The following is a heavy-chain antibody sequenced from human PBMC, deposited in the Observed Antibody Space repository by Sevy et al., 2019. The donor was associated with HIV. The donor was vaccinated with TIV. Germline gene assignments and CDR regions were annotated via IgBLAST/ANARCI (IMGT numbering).Heavy chain of an antibody. D-gene: IGHD3-22*01. V-gene: IGHV3-21*01. CDR3: ASRMYYYDSSGYYPWYFDY. CDR1: EFTFSSYS. CDR2: ISSSSSYI. J-gene: IGHJ4*02. Sequence: GGSLRLSCAASEFTFSSYSMNWVRQAPGKGLEWVSSISSSSSYIYYADSVKGRFTISRDNAKNSLYLQMNSLRAEDTAVYYCASRMYYYDSSGYYPWYFDYWGQGTLVTVSS.